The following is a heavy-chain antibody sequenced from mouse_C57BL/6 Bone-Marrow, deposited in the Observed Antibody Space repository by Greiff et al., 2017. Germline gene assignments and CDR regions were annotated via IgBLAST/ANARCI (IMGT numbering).Heavy chain of an antibody. V-gene: IGHV1-63*01. CDR2: IYPGGGYT. CDR1: GYTFTNYW. Sequence: VQRVESGAELVRPGTSVKMSCKASGYTFTNYWIGWAKQRPGHGLEWIGDIYPGGGYTNYNEKFKGKATLTADKSSSTAYMQFSSLTSEDSAIYYCARRGLGLYYFDYWGQGTTLTVSS. J-gene: IGHJ2*01. CDR3: ARRGLGLYYFDY. D-gene: IGHD4-1*01.